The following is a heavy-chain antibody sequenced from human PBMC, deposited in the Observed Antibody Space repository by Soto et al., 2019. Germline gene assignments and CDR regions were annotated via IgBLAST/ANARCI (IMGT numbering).Heavy chain of an antibody. CDR1: GGSISTSRSY. CDR2: IFYSGST. Sequence: SETLSLTCSVSGGSISTSRSYWAWIRQPPGKGLEWLANIFYSGSTFYKPSLASRVSVSVDTSKNEFSLKLRSVTAAYMSFYYFARQPTTGDTDLWFDPWGQGTLVTVSS. V-gene: IGHV4-39*01. D-gene: IGHD2-21*01. CDR3: ARQPTTGDTDLWFDP. J-gene: IGHJ5*02.